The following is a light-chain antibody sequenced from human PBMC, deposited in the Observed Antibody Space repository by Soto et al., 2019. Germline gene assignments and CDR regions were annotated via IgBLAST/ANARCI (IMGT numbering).Light chain of an antibody. CDR3: QRYNKWPQ. Sequence: EIVMTQSPGTLSVSPGERATLFCRASKSVSNKLAWYQQKPGQAPRLIIYGTSARATGIPARFSGSGSGTDFTLTISSLQSEDFAIYYCQRYNKWPQFGGGTKVDIK. V-gene: IGKV3-15*01. CDR1: KSVSNK. CDR2: GTS. J-gene: IGKJ4*02.